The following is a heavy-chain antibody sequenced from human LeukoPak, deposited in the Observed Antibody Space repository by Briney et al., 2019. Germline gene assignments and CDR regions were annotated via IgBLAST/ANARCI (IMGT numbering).Heavy chain of an antibody. D-gene: IGHD3-22*01. J-gene: IGHJ4*02. CDR1: GFTFDDYA. Sequence: PGGSLRLSCAASGFTFDDYAMHWVRQAPGKGLEWVSLISGDGGSTYYADSVKGRFTISRDNSKNSLYLQMNSLRTEGTALYYCAKDTLMLNYYDSSGYLTYWGQGTLVTVSS. CDR2: ISGDGGST. V-gene: IGHV3-43*02. CDR3: AKDTLMLNYYDSSGYLTY.